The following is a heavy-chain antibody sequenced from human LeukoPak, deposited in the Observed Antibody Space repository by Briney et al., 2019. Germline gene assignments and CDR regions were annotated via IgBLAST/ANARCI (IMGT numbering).Heavy chain of an antibody. D-gene: IGHD1-1*01. CDR1: GFTFRSSG. CDR2: IRYDGSDK. V-gene: IGHV3-30*02. CDR3: AKDTPTTGYHLDS. Sequence: GGSLRLSCAASGFTFRSSGMHWVRQTPGKGLEWVAFIRYDGSDKSYADSVKGRFTISRDNSENTLYLQINSLRVEDTAVYYCAKDTPTTGYHLDSWGQGTLVTVSS. J-gene: IGHJ4*02.